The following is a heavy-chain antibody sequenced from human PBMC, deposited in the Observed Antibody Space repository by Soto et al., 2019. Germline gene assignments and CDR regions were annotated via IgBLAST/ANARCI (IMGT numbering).Heavy chain of an antibody. CDR2: ISSSGRTI. Sequence: PGGSLRLSCAASGFIFSDYYMSWIRQAPGKGLEWVSYISSSGRTIYYADSVKGRFTISRDNAKNSLYLQMNSLGAEDTAVYYWARDKQLRNWFDPWGQGTLVTVSS. D-gene: IGHD6-13*01. CDR1: GFIFSDYY. CDR3: ARDKQLRNWFDP. J-gene: IGHJ5*02. V-gene: IGHV3-11*01.